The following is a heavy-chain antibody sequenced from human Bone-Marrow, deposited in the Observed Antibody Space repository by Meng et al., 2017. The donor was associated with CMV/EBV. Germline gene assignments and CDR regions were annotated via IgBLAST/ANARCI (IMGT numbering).Heavy chain of an antibody. V-gene: IGHV3-23*01. CDR1: GFTFSSYA. Sequence: GESLKISCAASGFTFSSYAMSWVRQAPGKGLEWVSAISGSGGSTYYADSVKGRFAISRDNSENTLYLQMNSLRAEDTAVYYCAKLSVIGVAVAGPGYWGQGPLVTVYS. CDR2: ISGSGGST. D-gene: IGHD6-19*01. CDR3: AKLSVIGVAVAGPGY. J-gene: IGHJ4*02.